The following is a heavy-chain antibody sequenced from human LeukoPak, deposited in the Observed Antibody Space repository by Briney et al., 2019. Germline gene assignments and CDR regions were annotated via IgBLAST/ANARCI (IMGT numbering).Heavy chain of an antibody. D-gene: IGHD1-14*01. CDR2: ISYDGSNK. Sequence: QPGGSLRLSCAASGFTFSSYGMPWVRQAPGKGLEWVAVISYDGSNKYYADSVKGRFTISRDNSKNTLYLQMNSLRAEDTAVYYCAKGLREPHYWGQGTLVTVSS. CDR3: AKGLREPHY. V-gene: IGHV3-30*18. J-gene: IGHJ4*02. CDR1: GFTFSSYG.